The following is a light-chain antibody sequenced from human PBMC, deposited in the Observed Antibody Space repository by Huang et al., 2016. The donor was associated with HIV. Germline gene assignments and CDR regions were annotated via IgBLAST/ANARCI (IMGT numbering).Light chain of an antibody. CDR2: DAS. J-gene: IGKJ3*01. CDR3: QQRSNWPLT. CDR1: QSVSSY. V-gene: IGKV3-11*01. Sequence: EIVLTQSPATLSLSPGERATLSCRASQSVSSYLAWYQQKPGQAPRLRIYDASNRATGIPARFSGSGSGTDFTLTISSLEPEDFALYYCQQRSNWPLTFGPGTKVDIK.